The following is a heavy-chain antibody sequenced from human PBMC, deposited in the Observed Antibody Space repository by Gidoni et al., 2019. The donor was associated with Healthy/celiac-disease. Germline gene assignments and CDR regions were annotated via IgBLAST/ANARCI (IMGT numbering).Heavy chain of an antibody. CDR1: GGSISSSSYY. Sequence: QLQLQESGTGLVKPSETLSLTCTVSGGSISSSSYYWGWIRQPPGKGLEWIGSIYYSGSTYYNPSLKSRVTISVDTSKNQFSLKLSSVTAADTAVYYCARRNLLLNGMDVWGQGTTVTVSS. CDR2: IYYSGST. D-gene: IGHD2-15*01. CDR3: ARRNLLLNGMDV. J-gene: IGHJ6*02. V-gene: IGHV4-39*01.